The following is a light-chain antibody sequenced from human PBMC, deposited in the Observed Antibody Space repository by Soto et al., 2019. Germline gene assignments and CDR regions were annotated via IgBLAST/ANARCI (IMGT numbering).Light chain of an antibody. CDR3: QQRNNWPPVT. Sequence: EIVLTQSPVTLSFSPCEIATLSWSASQSVSISYLAWYQQKPGQAPTLLIYYASNRATGIPARFSGSGSGTDFTLTISSLETEDFAVYYCQQRNNWPPVTFGGGTKVDIK. J-gene: IGKJ4*01. V-gene: IGKV3-11*01. CDR1: QSVSISY. CDR2: YAS.